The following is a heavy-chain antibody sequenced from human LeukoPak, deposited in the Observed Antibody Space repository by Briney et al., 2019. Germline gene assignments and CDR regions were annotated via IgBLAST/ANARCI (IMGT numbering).Heavy chain of an antibody. Sequence: SETLSLTCAVYGGSFSGYYWSWIRQPPGKGLEWIGEINHSGSTNYNPSLKSRVAISVDTSKNQFSLKLSSVTAADTAVYYCARGVLDIVADRAQTYYYYYYMDVWGKGTTVTVSS. J-gene: IGHJ6*03. CDR2: INHSGST. V-gene: IGHV4-34*01. D-gene: IGHD5-12*01. CDR3: ARGVLDIVADRAQTYYYYYYMDV. CDR1: GGSFSGYY.